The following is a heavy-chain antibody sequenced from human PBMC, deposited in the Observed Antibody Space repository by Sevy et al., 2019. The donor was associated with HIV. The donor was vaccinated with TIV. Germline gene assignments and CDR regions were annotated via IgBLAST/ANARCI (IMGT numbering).Heavy chain of an antibody. CDR2: ISFTGSNI. CDR1: GFAFSNYG. D-gene: IGHD3-3*01. J-gene: IGHJ3*01. CDR3: AIMNFGVIVEGRNDFGV. V-gene: IGHV3-30*03. Sequence: GGSLRLSCTASGFAFSNYGVHWVRQAPGKGLEWVAVISFTGSNIFYPDSAKGRFTISRDNSKKTVYLQIKTLRIEDTAVYYCAIMNFGVIVEGRNDFGVWGQGTTVTVSS.